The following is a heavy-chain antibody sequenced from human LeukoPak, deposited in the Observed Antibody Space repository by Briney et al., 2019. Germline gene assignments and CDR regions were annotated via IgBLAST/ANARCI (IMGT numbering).Heavy chain of an antibody. J-gene: IGHJ4*02. CDR3: AKSSYYDTSGFYREYYFDY. D-gene: IGHD3-22*01. Sequence: PGGSLRLSCAASGFTLGNYAMSWVRQAPGKGLEWVSSMSSSGGSTYYADSVKGRFTFSRGNPKNTLYLQMNSLRAEDTAVYYCAKSSYYDTSGFYREYYFDYWGQGTLVTVSS. CDR1: GFTLGNYA. V-gene: IGHV3-23*01. CDR2: MSSSGGST.